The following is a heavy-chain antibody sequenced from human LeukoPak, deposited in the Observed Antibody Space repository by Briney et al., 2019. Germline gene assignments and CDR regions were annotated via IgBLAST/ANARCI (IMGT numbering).Heavy chain of an antibody. D-gene: IGHD2-15*01. V-gene: IGHV4-38-2*02. CDR3: AREYSDYYYYMDV. CDR2: IYHSGST. Sequence: PSETLSLTCTVSGYSISSGYYWGWIRQPPGKGLEWIGSIYHSGSTYYNPSLKSRVTISVDTSKNQFSLKLSSVTAADTAVYYCAREYSDYYYYMDVWGKGTTVTVSS. J-gene: IGHJ6*03. CDR1: GYSISSGYY.